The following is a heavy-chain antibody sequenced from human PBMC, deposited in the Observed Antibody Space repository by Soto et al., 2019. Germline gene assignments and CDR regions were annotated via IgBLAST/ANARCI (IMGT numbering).Heavy chain of an antibody. CDR3: ARGIGLRLGVFNYYYGMDV. Sequence: QVQLVESGGGVVQPGRSPRLSCAASGFTFSSYAMHWVRQAPGKGLEWVAVISYDGSNKYYADSVKGRFTISRDNSKNTLYLQMNSLRAEDTAVYYCARGIGLRLGVFNYYYGMDVWGQGTTVTVSS. J-gene: IGHJ6*02. V-gene: IGHV3-30-3*01. CDR2: ISYDGSNK. D-gene: IGHD5-12*01. CDR1: GFTFSSYA.